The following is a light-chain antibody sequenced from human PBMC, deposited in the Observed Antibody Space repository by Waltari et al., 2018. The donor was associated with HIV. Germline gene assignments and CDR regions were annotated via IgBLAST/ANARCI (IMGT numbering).Light chain of an antibody. CDR1: SRYVGGSNY. Sequence: QSALPQPRSVSGSPGQSVTISCTGTSRYVGGSNYVSWYQQNPGKAPQFIIYDVTKRPSGVPDRFSGSKSGNTASLTISGLQAEDEADYYCCSYAGNYPVLFGGGTKLTVL. CDR3: CSYAGNYPVL. J-gene: IGLJ3*02. V-gene: IGLV2-11*01. CDR2: DVT.